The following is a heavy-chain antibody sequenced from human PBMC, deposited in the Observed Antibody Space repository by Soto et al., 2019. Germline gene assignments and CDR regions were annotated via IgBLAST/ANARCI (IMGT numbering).Heavy chain of an antibody. CDR3: ATYVVVPAAMRIGWFDP. CDR2: IKQDGSEK. V-gene: IGHV3-7*01. J-gene: IGHJ5*02. D-gene: IGHD2-2*01. CDR1: GFTFSSYW. Sequence: EVQLVESGGGLVQPGGSLRLSCAASGFTFSSYWMSWVRQAPGKGLEWVANIKQDGSEKYYVDSVKGRFTISRDNAKNSLYLQMNSLRAEDTAVYYCATYVVVPAAMRIGWFDPWGQGTLVTLSS.